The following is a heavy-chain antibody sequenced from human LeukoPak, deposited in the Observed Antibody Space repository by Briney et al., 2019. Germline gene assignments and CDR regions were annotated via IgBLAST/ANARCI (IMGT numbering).Heavy chain of an antibody. V-gene: IGHV3-23*01. D-gene: IGHD4-23*01. CDR1: GFTFSSYA. CDR2: IIGSGSST. J-gene: IGHJ4*02. CDR3: AKLGGNAGEHYYFDY. Sequence: GGSLRLSCAASGFTFSSYAMSWVRHAPGKGLEWVSAIIGSGSSTYYAHSVKGRFTISRDNSKNTLFLQMNSLRAEDTAVYYCAKLGGNAGEHYYFDYWGQGTLVTVSS.